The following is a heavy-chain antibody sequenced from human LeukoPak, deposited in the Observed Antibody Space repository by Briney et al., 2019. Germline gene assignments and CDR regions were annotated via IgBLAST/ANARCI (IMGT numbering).Heavy chain of an antibody. J-gene: IGHJ4*02. CDR2: IYYSGST. CDR1: GCSISSGGYY. D-gene: IGHD2-8*01. Sequence: EPSQTLSLTCTVSGCSISSGGYYWSWIRQHPGKGLEWIGYIYYSGSTYYNPSLKSRVTISVDTSKNQFSLKLSSVTAADTAVYYCARARLGYCTNGVCYGLDYWGQGTLVTVSS. CDR3: ARARLGYCTNGVCYGLDY. V-gene: IGHV4-31*03.